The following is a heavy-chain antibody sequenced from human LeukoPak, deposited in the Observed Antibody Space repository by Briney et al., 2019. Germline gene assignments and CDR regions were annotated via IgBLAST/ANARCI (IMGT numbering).Heavy chain of an antibody. CDR3: ARAFCGGDCTPGGAFDI. J-gene: IGHJ3*02. D-gene: IGHD2-21*02. CDR2: IYVSGAI. CDR1: GGSINSYY. Sequence: SETLSLTCRVSGGSINSYYWSGVRQPAGKAPWRIGRIYVSGAISYNPSLSSRVTMSLDTSKNQFSLRLNSVTAADTAVYYCARAFCGGDCTPGGAFDIWGQGTMVTVSS. V-gene: IGHV4-4*07.